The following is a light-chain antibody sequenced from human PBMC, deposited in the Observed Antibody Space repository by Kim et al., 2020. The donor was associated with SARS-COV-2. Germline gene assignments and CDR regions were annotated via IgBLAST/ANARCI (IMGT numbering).Light chain of an antibody. V-gene: IGLV3-1*01. CDR1: KLGDKY. J-gene: IGLJ1*01. CDR2: QDS. Sequence: SYELTQPPSVSVPPGQTASITCSGDKLGDKYACWYQQKPGQSPVLVIYQDSKRPSGIPERFSGSNSGKTATLTISGTQAMDEADYYCQAWDSSTEVFGTGTKVTVL. CDR3: QAWDSSTEV.